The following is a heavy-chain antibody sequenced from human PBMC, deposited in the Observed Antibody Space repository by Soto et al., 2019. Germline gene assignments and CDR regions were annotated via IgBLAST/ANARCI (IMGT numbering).Heavy chain of an antibody. CDR1: GFTFTSSA. CDR2: IVVGSGNT. CDR3: AADRRYSYGFVSYYYYGMDV. D-gene: IGHD5-18*01. V-gene: IGHV1-58*01. Sequence: SVKVSFKASGFTFTSSAVQWVRQARGQLLEWIGWIVVGSGNTNYAQKFQERVTITRDMSTSTAYMELSSLRSEDTAVYYCAADRRYSYGFVSYYYYGMDVWGQ. J-gene: IGHJ6*02.